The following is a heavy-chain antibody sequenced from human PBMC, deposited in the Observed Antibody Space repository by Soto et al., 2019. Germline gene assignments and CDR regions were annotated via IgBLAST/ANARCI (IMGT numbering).Heavy chain of an antibody. CDR2: IYHSGST. J-gene: IGHJ6*02. D-gene: IGHD3-10*01. V-gene: IGHV4-38-2*01. CDR1: GYSISSGYY. CDR3: ARVGGYGMDV. Sequence: SLTCAVSGYSISSGYYWGWIRQPPGKGLELIGSIYHSGSTYYNPSLKSRVTISLDTSKNQFSLKLSSVTAADTAVYYCARVGGYGMDVWGQGTTVTVSS.